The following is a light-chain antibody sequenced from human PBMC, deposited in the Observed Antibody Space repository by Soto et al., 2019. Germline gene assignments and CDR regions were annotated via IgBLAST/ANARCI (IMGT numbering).Light chain of an antibody. J-gene: IGLJ1*01. CDR1: SSDVGAYNY. V-gene: IGLV2-14*01. CDR2: DVT. CDR3: SSYTTNRGYV. Sequence: QSALTQPASVSGSPGQSITISCAGTSSDVGAYNYVSWYQQYPGRAPKLIIYDVTERPSGVSSRFSGSKSGNTASLTIAGLQAEDEGDYYCSSYTTNRGYVFGTGTKVTVL.